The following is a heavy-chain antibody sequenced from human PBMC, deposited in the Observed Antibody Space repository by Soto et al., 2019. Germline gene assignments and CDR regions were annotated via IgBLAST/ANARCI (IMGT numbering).Heavy chain of an antibody. CDR2: IDPSDSYT. V-gene: IGHV5-10-1*01. CDR3: ARHAGVVPAAIEGCWFDP. Sequence: ASVTMSFQGSGYSFTGYWISWVRQIPWKGLEWMGRIDPSDSYTNYSPSFQGHVTISADKFISTAYLQWSSLKASDTAMYYCARHAGVVPAAIEGCWFDPWGQGTLVTVSS. CDR1: GYSFTGYW. J-gene: IGHJ5*02. D-gene: IGHD2-2*02.